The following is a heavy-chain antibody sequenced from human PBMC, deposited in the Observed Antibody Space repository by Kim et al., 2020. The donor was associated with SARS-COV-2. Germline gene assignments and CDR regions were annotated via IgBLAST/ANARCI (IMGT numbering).Heavy chain of an antibody. V-gene: IGHV3-33*01. CDR1: GFTFSSYG. Sequence: GGSLRLSCAASGFTFSSYGMHWVRQAPGKGLEWVAVIWYDGSNKYYADSVKGRFTISRDNSKNTLYLQMNSLRAEDTAVYYCALGGPTVTTPVYWGQGTLVTVSS. CDR2: IWYDGSNK. D-gene: IGHD4-17*01. J-gene: IGHJ4*02. CDR3: ALGGPTVTTPVY.